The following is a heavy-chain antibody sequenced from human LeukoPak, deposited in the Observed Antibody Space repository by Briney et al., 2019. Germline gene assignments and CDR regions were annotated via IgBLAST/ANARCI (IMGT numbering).Heavy chain of an antibody. J-gene: IGHJ4*02. V-gene: IGHV3-20*04. CDR1: GFAFDEHG. CDR3: ARAPITSPFYYDY. Sequence: RPGGSLRLCCTASGFAFDEHGMSWVRQVPGKGLEWVSGINWRGGSTGYADPLRGRFTISRDNAKNSLYLQMDSPRAEDTALYYCARAPITSPFYYDYWGQGTLVTASS. CDR2: INWRGGST. D-gene: IGHD2-2*01.